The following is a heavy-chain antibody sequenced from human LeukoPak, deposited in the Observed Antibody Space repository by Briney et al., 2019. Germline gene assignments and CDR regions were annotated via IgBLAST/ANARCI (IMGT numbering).Heavy chain of an antibody. CDR3: ARDRAAYYFDY. Sequence: GGSLRLSCAASELTVSSTYMSWVRQAPGKGLEWVTLMYTGGTTYYADSVKGRFIISRDNSKNTLSLQLNSLRAEDTAVYYCARDRAAYYFDYWGQGTLVTVSP. V-gene: IGHV3-53*01. CDR2: MYTGGTT. D-gene: IGHD6-13*01. J-gene: IGHJ4*02. CDR1: ELTVSSTY.